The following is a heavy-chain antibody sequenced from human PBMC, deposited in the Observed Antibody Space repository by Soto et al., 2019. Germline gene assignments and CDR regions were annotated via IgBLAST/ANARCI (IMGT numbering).Heavy chain of an antibody. Sequence: SETLSLTCAVYGGSFSGYYWSWIRQPPGKGLEWIGEINHSGSTNYNPSLKSRVTISVDTSKNQFSLKLSSVTAADTAVYYCARGQGIPSSSWANYYYGMGVWGQGTTVTVSS. CDR1: GGSFSGYY. CDR2: INHSGST. J-gene: IGHJ6*02. V-gene: IGHV4-34*01. D-gene: IGHD6-13*01. CDR3: ARGQGIPSSSWANYYYGMGV.